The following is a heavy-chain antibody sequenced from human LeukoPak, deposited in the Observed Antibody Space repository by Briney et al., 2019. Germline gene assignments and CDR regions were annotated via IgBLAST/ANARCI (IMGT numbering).Heavy chain of an antibody. CDR3: ASMLVYDSSGYSLGYYFDY. V-gene: IGHV4-31*03. CDR2: IYYSGST. J-gene: IGHJ4*02. CDR1: GGSISSGGYY. D-gene: IGHD3-22*01. Sequence: SETLSLTCTVSGGSISSGGYYWSWIRQHPGKGLEWIGYIYYSGSTYYNPSLKSRVTISVDTSKNQFSLKLSSVTAADTAVYYCASMLVYDSSGYSLGYYFDYWGQGTLVTVSS.